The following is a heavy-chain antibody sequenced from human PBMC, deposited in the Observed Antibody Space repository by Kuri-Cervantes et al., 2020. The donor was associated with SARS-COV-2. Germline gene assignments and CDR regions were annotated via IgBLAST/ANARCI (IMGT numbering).Heavy chain of an antibody. CDR1: GGSFSGYY. CDR2: INHSGST. CDR3: ARAWGY. D-gene: IGHD3-16*01. V-gene: IGHV4-34*01. Sequence: ESLKISCAVYGGSFSGYYWSWIRQPPGKGLEWIGEINHSGSTNYNPSLKSRVTISVDTSKNQFSLKLSSVTAADTAVYYCARAWGYWGQGTRVTVSS. J-gene: IGHJ4*02.